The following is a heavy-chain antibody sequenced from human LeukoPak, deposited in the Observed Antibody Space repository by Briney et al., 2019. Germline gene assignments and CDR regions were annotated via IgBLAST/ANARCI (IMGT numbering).Heavy chain of an antibody. V-gene: IGHV4-34*01. Sequence: PSETLSLTCAVSDGSFSGKYWTWIRQPPGKGLEWIGEITYSGSIYYNPSLKSRVTISVDTSKNQFSLKLNSVTAADTAVYYCARDLMTRGQGTLVTVSS. CDR1: DGSFSGKY. J-gene: IGHJ4*02. CDR3: ARDLMT. CDR2: ITYSGSI.